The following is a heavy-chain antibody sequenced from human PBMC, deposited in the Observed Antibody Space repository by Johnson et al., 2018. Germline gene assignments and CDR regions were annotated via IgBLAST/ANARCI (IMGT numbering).Heavy chain of an antibody. CDR3: AKDLRPYYYYYGMDV. CDR1: GFTVSSNE. J-gene: IGHJ6*02. V-gene: IGHV3-33*06. Sequence: QVQLVESRGVLVQPGGSLRLSCAASGFTVSSNEMSWVRQAPGKGLEWVAVIWYGGSNKYYADSVKGRFTISRDNSKNTLYLQMNSLRAEDTAVYYCAKDLRPYYYYYGMDVWGQGTTVTVSS. CDR2: IWYGGSNK.